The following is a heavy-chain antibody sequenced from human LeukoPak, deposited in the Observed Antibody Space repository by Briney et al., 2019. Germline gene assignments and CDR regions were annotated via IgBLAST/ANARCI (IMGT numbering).Heavy chain of an antibody. V-gene: IGHV3-33*06. CDR1: GSIFSHYA. CDR3: AKDIQRGFDYTNSLDY. J-gene: IGHJ4*02. Sequence: GGSLRLSCATSGSIFSHYAMHWVRQAPGKGLEWVAVIWSDSTNKYYSDAVKGRFAISRDDPSKMVYLQMNSLRVEDTAVYYCAKDIQRGFDYTNSLDYWGQGILVTVSS. D-gene: IGHD4-11*01. CDR2: IWSDSTNK.